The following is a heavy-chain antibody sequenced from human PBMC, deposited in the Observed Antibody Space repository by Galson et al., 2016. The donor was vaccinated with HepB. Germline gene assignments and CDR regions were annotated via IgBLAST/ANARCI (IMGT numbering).Heavy chain of an antibody. V-gene: IGHV4-34*01. CDR2: IYHSGTA. Sequence: GSFSGSYWSWLRQSPGKGLEWIGEIYHSGTANYNTSLKSRVTMSVATSKSQFSLKLRSVTAADTAVYYCAVQPVYYSNKNWFDPWGQGTLVTVSS. CDR3: AVQPVYYSNKNWFDP. J-gene: IGHJ5*02. D-gene: IGHD4-11*01. CDR1: GSFSGSY.